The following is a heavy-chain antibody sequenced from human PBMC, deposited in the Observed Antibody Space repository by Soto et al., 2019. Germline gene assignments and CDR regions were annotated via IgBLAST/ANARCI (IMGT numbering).Heavy chain of an antibody. V-gene: IGHV4-39*01. CDR2: VYYSGST. Sequence: SETLSLTCTVSGGSISSSSYYWGWIRQPPGKGLEWIGSVYYSGSTYYNPSLKSRVTISVDTSKNQFSLKLSSVTAADTAVYYCARQKGYYYDSSGYYSNFDYWGQGTLVTVSS. D-gene: IGHD3-22*01. J-gene: IGHJ4*02. CDR3: ARQKGYYYDSSGYYSNFDY. CDR1: GGSISSSSYY.